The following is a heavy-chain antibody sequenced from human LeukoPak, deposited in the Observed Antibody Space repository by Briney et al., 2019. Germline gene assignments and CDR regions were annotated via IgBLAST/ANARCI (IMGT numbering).Heavy chain of an antibody. Sequence: ASVKVSCKASGYTLTGYYIHWVRQAPGQGLEWMGWINPNSGGTTYAQNFQGRVTMTRDTSTSTAYMELSRLRYDDTAVYYCARKGDDGYNFGYWGQGTLVTVSS. D-gene: IGHD5-24*01. CDR2: INPNSGGT. CDR1: GYTLTGYY. V-gene: IGHV1-2*02. CDR3: ARKGDDGYNFGY. J-gene: IGHJ4*02.